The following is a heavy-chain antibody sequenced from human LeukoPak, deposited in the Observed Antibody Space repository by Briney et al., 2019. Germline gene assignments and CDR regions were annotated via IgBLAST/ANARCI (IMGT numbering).Heavy chain of an antibody. CDR3: ARDLEVWFGEFGTFDY. Sequence: GASVKVSCKASGYTFTGYYMHWVRQAPGQGLEWMGWINPNSGGTNYAQKFQGRVTMTWDTSISTAYMELSRLRSDDTAVYYCARDLEVWFGEFGTFDYWGQGTLVTVSS. J-gene: IGHJ4*02. D-gene: IGHD3-10*01. V-gene: IGHV1-2*02. CDR2: INPNSGGT. CDR1: GYTFTGYY.